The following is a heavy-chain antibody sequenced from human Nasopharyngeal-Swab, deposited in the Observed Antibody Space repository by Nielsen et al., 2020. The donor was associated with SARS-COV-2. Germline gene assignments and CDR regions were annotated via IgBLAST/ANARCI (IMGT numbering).Heavy chain of an antibody. V-gene: IGHV3-7*03. J-gene: IGHJ4*02. CDR3: AGGNSADH. Sequence: GGSLTLSCAASGFTFSSYWMSWVRQAPGKGLEWVANIKEDGSEKYYVDSVKGRFTISRDNAKNSLYPQMNSLRAEDTAVYYCAGGNSADHWGQGTLVTVSS. CDR1: GFTFSSYW. D-gene: IGHD4-23*01. CDR2: IKEDGSEK.